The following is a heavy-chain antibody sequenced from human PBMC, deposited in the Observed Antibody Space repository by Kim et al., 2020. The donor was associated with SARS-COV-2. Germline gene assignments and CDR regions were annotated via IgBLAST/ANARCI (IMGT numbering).Heavy chain of an antibody. CDR3: ARGRGLSAFFDY. D-gene: IGHD3-16*02. V-gene: IGHV4-59*01. CDR2: IYYSGST. CDR1: GGSISSYY. Sequence: SETLSLTCTVSGGSISSYYWSWIRQPPGKGLEWIGYIYYSGSTNYNPSLKSRVTISVDTSKNQFSLKLSSVTAADTAVYYCARGRGLSAFFDYWGQGTLVTVSS. J-gene: IGHJ4*02.